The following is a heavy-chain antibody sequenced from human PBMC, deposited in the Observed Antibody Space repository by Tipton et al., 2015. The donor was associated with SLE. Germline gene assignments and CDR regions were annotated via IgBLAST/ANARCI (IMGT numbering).Heavy chain of an antibody. CDR3: ARGDVTIFGVVITTAPFDH. J-gene: IGHJ4*02. CDR2: IRYDGSSE. CDR1: GFTFSSYD. V-gene: IGHV3-30*02. D-gene: IGHD3-3*01. Sequence: GSLRLSCAASGFTFSSYDMDWVRQPPGKGLEWVAFIRYDGSSEYYADSVKGRFTISRDNAKNSLYLQMTSLRAEDTAVYYCARGDVTIFGVVITTAPFDHWGQGTLVTVSS.